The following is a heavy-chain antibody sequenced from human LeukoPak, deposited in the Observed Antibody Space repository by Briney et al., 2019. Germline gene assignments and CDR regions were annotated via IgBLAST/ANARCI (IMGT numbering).Heavy chain of an antibody. D-gene: IGHD6-19*01. CDR3: ARDPRIAVAGGDWFDP. CDR2: IYTSGST. CDR1: GGSISSYY. V-gene: IGHV4-4*07. J-gene: IGHJ5*02. Sequence: SETLSLTCTVSGGSISSYYWSWIRQPAGKGLEWIGRIYTSGSTNYNPSLKSRVTMSVDTSKNQFSLKLSSVTAADTAVYYCARDPRIAVAGGDWFDPWGQGTLVTVSS.